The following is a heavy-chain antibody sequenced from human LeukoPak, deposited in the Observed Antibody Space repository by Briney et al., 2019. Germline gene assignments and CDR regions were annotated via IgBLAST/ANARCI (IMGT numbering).Heavy chain of an antibody. Sequence: GGSLRLSCAASGFTFSSYWMHWVRQAPGKGLVWVSRINSDESRINYADSVKGRFTISRDNAQNTLYLQMSSLRAEDTALYFCARGPQNGASFCLDWGQGTLVTVSS. CDR3: ARGPQNGASFCLD. V-gene: IGHV3-74*01. J-gene: IGHJ4*02. CDR2: INSDESRI. CDR1: GFTFSSYW. D-gene: IGHD2-8*01.